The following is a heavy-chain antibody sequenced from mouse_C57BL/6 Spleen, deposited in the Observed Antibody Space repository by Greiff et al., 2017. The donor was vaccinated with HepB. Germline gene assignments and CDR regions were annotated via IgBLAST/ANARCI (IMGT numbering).Heavy chain of an antibody. CDR3: ARDERWSFYAMDY. V-gene: IGHV5-4*01. CDR2: ISDGGSYT. Sequence: VQLKESGGGLVKPGGSLKLSCAASGFTFSSYAMSWVRQTPEKRLEWVATISDGGSYTYYPDNVKGRFTISRDNAKNNLYLQMSHLKSEDTAMYYCARDERWSFYAMDYWGQGTSVTVSS. D-gene: IGHD1-1*02. J-gene: IGHJ4*01. CDR1: GFTFSSYA.